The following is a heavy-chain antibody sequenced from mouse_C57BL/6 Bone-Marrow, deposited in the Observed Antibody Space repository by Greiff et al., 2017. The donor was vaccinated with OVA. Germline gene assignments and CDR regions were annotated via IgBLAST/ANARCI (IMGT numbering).Heavy chain of an antibody. Sequence: QVTLKVSGPGILQPSQTLSLTCSFSGFSLSTFGMGVGWIRQPSGKGLEWLAHIWWDDDKYYNPALKSRLTISKDTSKTQVVLKIANVDTADTATYSCARIGYYYGSILFAMDYWGQGTSVTVSS. CDR3: ARIGYYYGSILFAMDY. J-gene: IGHJ4*01. D-gene: IGHD1-1*01. CDR2: IWWDDDK. V-gene: IGHV8-8*01. CDR1: GFSLSTFGMG.